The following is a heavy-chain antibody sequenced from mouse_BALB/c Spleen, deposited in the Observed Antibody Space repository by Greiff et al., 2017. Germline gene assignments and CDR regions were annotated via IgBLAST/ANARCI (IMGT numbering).Heavy chain of an antibody. CDR2: ISSGSSTI. J-gene: IGHJ4*01. Sequence: EVQGVESGGGLVQPGGSRKLSCAASGFTFSSFGMHWVRQAPEKGLEWVAYISSGSSTIYYADTVKGRFTISRDNPKNTLFLQMTSLRSEDTAMYYCARSDYVAMDYWGQGTSVTVSS. CDR3: ARSDYVAMDY. D-gene: IGHD1-1*01. CDR1: GFTFSSFG. V-gene: IGHV5-17*02.